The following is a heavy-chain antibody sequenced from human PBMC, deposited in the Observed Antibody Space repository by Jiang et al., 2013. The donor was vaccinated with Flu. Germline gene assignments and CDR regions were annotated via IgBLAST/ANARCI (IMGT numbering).Heavy chain of an antibody. CDR2: ITGSGGST. Sequence: GLVQPGGSLILSCVASGFTFSSYDMNWVRQAPGKGLEWVSSITGSGGSTYYADSVKGRFTISRDNSKNTLFLQMTSLRAEDTAVYYCAKGAGSTPNQRYWGQGTLVTVSS. CDR1: GFTFSSYD. CDR3: AKGAGSTPNQRY. J-gene: IGHJ4*02. V-gene: IGHV3-23*01. D-gene: IGHD3-10*01.